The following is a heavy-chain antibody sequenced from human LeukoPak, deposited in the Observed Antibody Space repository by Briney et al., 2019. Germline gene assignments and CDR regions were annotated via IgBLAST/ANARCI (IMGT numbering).Heavy chain of an antibody. V-gene: IGHV4-4*07. J-gene: IGHJ4*02. D-gene: IGHD2-15*01. CDR2: IYTGGSS. CDR1: GDSISSYY. Sequence: SETLSLTYTVSGDSISSYYWSWIREPAGKGLEWIGRIYTGGSSNYNPSLKSRVTMSVDTSKNQFSLKLTSVTAADTAVYYCARGSSGARFDYWGQGTLVTVSS. CDR3: ARGSSGARFDY.